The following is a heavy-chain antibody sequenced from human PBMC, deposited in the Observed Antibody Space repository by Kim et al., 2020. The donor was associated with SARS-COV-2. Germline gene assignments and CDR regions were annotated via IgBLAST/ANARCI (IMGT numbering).Heavy chain of an antibody. V-gene: IGHV3-21*06. Sequence: GGSLRLSCAASGFTFSSYSMNWVRQAPGKGLEWVSAISGGGTYIFYADSLKGRFTISRDNAKNSLYLQMNSLRDEDTAVYYCVSHPDNWGWFDHWGQGTLVTGSS. J-gene: IGHJ5*02. CDR3: VSHPDNWGWFDH. CDR2: ISGGGTYI. D-gene: IGHD7-27*01. CDR1: GFTFSSYS.